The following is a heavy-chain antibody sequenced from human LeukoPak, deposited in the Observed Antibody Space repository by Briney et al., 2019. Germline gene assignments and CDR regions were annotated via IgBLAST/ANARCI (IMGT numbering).Heavy chain of an antibody. V-gene: IGHV3-23*01. CDR3: ANPLVRSSWLLDY. J-gene: IGHJ4*02. CDR2: ITTSGGNT. CDR1: GFTFSSYA. Sequence: GGSLRPSCAASGFTFSSYAMTWVRQAPGKGLEWVSTITTSGGNTYYADSVKGRFTISRDNSKSTLYLQMNSLRAEDTAIYYCANPLVRSSWLLDYWGRGTLVTVSS. D-gene: IGHD6-13*01.